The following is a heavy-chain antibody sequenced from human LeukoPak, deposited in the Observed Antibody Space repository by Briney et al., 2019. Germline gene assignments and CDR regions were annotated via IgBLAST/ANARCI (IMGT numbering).Heavy chain of an antibody. CDR2: MNPGTGNT. CDR1: GYTFHSYD. J-gene: IGHJ5*02. CDR3: ARGRFDP. Sequence: ASVRVSCEASGYTFHSYDINWVRQASGQGLEWMGWMNPGTGNTGYAPKFLGRVSMTRDTSISTAYIDLNNLTSADTAVYYCARGRFDPWGQGTQVIVSS. V-gene: IGHV1-8*01.